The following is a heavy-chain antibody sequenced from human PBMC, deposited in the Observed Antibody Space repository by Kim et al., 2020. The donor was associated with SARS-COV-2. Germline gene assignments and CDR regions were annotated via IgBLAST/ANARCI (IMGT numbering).Heavy chain of an antibody. J-gene: IGHJ6*02. D-gene: IGHD6-13*01. V-gene: IGHV5-10-1*01. Sequence: GESLKISCKGSGYSFTSYWISWVRQMPGKGLEWMGRIDPSDSYTNYSPSFQGHVTISADKSISTAYLQWSSLKASDTAMYYCARLDSSSWYSDYYGMDVWGQGTTVTVSS. CDR2: IDPSDSYT. CDR1: GYSFTSYW. CDR3: ARLDSSSWYSDYYGMDV.